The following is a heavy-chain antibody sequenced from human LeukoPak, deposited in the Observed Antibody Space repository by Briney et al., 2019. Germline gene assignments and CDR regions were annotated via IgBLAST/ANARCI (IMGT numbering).Heavy chain of an antibody. CDR3: AKPKYTSTWPFDY. J-gene: IGHJ4*02. V-gene: IGHV3-23*01. D-gene: IGHD6-13*01. Sequence: GGTLRLSCAASGFTFSTYAMSWVRQPPGKGLEWVSAGSASGVSTYNADSAKGRFTSSRDSSKNTLYLQMSSLRAEDTAVYYCAKPKYTSTWPFDYWGQGTLVTVSS. CDR1: GFTFSTYA. CDR2: GSASGVST.